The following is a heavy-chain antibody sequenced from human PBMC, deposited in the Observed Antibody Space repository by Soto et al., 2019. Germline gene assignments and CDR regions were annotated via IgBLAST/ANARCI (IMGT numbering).Heavy chain of an antibody. CDR1: GASISSGDYF. CDR3: AREKGYISGPKNFDY. Sequence: SETLSLTCTVSGASISSGDYFWSWIRQSPGKGLEWIGYIYDGGSSYYNPSLKSRVTMSVDTSKNQFSLKLRSVTAADTAVYYCAREKGYISGPKNFDYWGQGTLVTVSS. D-gene: IGHD5-12*01. CDR2: IYDGGSS. J-gene: IGHJ4*02. V-gene: IGHV4-30-4*01.